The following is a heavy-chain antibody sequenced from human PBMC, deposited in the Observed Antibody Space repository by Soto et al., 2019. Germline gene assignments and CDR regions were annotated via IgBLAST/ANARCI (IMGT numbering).Heavy chain of an antibody. CDR2: IQSGGTT. Sequence: EVQLVESGGGLVQPGGSLRLSCAASGFTVSSKYMSWVRQAPGKGLEWVSLIQSGGTTYYADSVKGRLTISRHSSKIMLSLQADSLTAEHTAAYYCAREDMLCSGGSCYGVAVDVWGTGERVSVSS. CDR3: AREDMLCSGGSCYGVAVDV. D-gene: IGHD2-15*01. CDR1: GFTVSSKY. J-gene: IGHJ6*04. V-gene: IGHV3-66*01.